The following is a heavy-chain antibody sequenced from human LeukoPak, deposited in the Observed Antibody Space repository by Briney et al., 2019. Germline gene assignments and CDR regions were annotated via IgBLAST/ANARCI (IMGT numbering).Heavy chain of an antibody. CDR2: ISGYNGNT. D-gene: IGHD2-2*01. Sequence: ASVKVSCKASGYTITSYGISWVRQAPGQGLEWMGWISGYNGNTNYAQNLQGRVTMTTDTSTSTAYMELRSLRSDDTAVYYCARSEVGYCSSTSCYHFDYWGQGTLVTVSS. CDR1: GYTITSYG. V-gene: IGHV1-18*01. CDR3: ARSEVGYCSSTSCYHFDY. J-gene: IGHJ4*02.